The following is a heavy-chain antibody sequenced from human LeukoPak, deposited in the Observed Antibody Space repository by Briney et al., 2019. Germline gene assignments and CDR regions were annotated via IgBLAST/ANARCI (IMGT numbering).Heavy chain of an antibody. Sequence: ASVKVSCKSSGYTLSDYGFTWVRQAPGQGLEWMGWISGFNGKTNYAVRVQDRLTLTTDTSTNTTTLDLRDLRPDDTAMYYCARVGSSGEFDLWGQGTLLTVSS. CDR3: ARVGSSGEFDL. D-gene: IGHD6-13*01. CDR1: GYTLSDYG. V-gene: IGHV1-18*01. J-gene: IGHJ5*02. CDR2: ISGFNGKT.